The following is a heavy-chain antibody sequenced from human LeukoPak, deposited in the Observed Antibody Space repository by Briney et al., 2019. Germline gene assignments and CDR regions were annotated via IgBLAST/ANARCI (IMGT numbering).Heavy chain of an antibody. V-gene: IGHV5-51*01. CDR3: ARGGTAGYSGYDY. CDR2: IYPGDSDT. Sequence: GESLQISCKGSGYIFTSYWIGWVRQMPGKGLEWMGIIYPGDSDTTYSPSFQGQVTISADKSISTAYLQWSSLKASDTAMYYCARGGTAGYSGYDYWGQGTLVTVSS. D-gene: IGHD5-12*01. J-gene: IGHJ4*02. CDR1: GYIFTSYW.